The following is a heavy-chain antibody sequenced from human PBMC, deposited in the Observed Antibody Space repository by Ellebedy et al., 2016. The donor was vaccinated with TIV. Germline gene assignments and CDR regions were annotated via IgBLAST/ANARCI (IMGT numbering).Heavy chain of an antibody. CDR1: GGSISSSNW. CDR3: ARDVVVAAIYYYYYGMDV. CDR2: IYHSGST. D-gene: IGHD2-15*01. V-gene: IGHV4-4*02. J-gene: IGHJ6*02. Sequence: SETLSLXCAVSGGSISSSNWWSWVRQPPGKGLEWIGEIYHSGSTNYNPSLKSRVTISVDKSKNQFSLKLSSVTAADTAVYYCARDVVVAAIYYYYYGMDVWGQGTTVTVSS.